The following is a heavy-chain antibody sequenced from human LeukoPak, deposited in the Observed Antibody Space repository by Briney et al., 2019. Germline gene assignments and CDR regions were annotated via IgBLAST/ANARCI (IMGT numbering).Heavy chain of an antibody. CDR3: AGSGSYSNWFDP. CDR2: IKQDGSEK. D-gene: IGHD3-10*01. CDR1: GFTFSDHY. Sequence: GGSLRLSCAASGFTFSDHYMDWVRQAPGKGLEWVANIKQDGSEKYYVDSVKGRFTISRDNAKNSLYLQMNSLRAEDTAVYYCAGSGSYSNWFDPWGQGTLVTVSS. J-gene: IGHJ5*02. V-gene: IGHV3-7*01.